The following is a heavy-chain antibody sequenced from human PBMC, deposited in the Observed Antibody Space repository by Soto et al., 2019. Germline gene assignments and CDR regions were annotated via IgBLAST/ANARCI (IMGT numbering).Heavy chain of an antibody. CDR3: AKYRGSPMYGVVDVLNFYYQGMDV. CDR2: ISWNSAFK. CDR1: GFTFDDYA. V-gene: IGHV3-9*01. D-gene: IGHD3-3*01. J-gene: IGHJ6*02. Sequence: EVQLVESGGGLVRPGRSLRLSCAASGFTFDDYAMHWVRQAPGKGLEWVSGISWNSAFKGYADSVKGRFTVSRDNAKNFLYLEMNSLRAEDTALYYFAKYRGSPMYGVVDVLNFYYQGMDVWGQGTTVTVSS.